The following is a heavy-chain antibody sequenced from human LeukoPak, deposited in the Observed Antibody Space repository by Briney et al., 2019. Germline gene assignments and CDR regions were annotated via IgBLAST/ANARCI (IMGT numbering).Heavy chain of an antibody. J-gene: IGHJ6*02. Sequence: GGSLRLSCAASGFTFSNYWMSWVRQAPGKGLEWAANIKKDGSEKYYVDPVKGRFTISRDNAKNSLYLQMNSLRAEDTAVYYCARGPAIAQIWFGESPYYYYYGMDVWGQGTTVTVSS. CDR2: IKKDGSEK. V-gene: IGHV3-7*02. CDR1: GFTFSNYW. D-gene: IGHD3-10*01. CDR3: ARGPAIAQIWFGESPYYYYYGMDV.